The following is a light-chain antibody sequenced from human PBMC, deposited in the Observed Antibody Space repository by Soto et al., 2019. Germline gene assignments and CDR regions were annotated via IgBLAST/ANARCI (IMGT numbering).Light chain of an antibody. CDR2: AAS. Sequence: DIQLTQSPSFLSASVGDRVTITCRASQGISSYLAWYQQKPGKAPKLLIYAASTLQSGVPSRFSGSGSGTEFTLTFSSLQPEDFATYYRQQLNSYPLTFVGGTKLDSK. V-gene: IGKV1-9*01. J-gene: IGKJ4*01. CDR1: QGISSY. CDR3: QQLNSYPLT.